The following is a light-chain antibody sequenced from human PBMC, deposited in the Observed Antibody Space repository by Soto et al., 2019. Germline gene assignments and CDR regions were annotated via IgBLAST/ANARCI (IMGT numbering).Light chain of an antibody. CDR3: QQYYRSPWT. J-gene: IGKJ1*01. V-gene: IGKV3-20*01. Sequence: IVLTQSPGTLSLSPGERAIVSCRASQSVSSSYLAWYQQKHGQAPRLIMYDASTRATGIPDRFSGSVSGTDGTITISRLETEDGSVYYCQQYYRSPWTFGQGTKVDNK. CDR2: DAS. CDR1: QSVSSSY.